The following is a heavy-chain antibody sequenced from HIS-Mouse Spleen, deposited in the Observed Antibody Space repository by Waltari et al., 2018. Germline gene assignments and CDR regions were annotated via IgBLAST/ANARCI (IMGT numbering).Heavy chain of an antibody. CDR3: ARDTDSSSWYSYYYYGMDV. CDR1: GYTFTSYD. CDR2: RNPNSGNT. D-gene: IGHD6-13*01. J-gene: IGHJ6*02. V-gene: IGHV1-8*01. Sequence: QVQLVQSGAEVKKPGASVKVSCKASGYTFTSYDINLVRQATGQGLEWMGWRNPNSGNTGYAQKFQGRVTMTRNTSISTAYMELSSLRSEDTAVYYCARDTDSSSWYSYYYYGMDVWGQGTTVTVSS.